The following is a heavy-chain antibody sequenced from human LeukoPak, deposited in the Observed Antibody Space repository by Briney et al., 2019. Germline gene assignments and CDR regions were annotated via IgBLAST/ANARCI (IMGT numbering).Heavy chain of an antibody. V-gene: IGHV3-66*01. D-gene: IGHD5-18*01. CDR2: IYSGGST. CDR1: GFTVSSNY. J-gene: IGHJ3*02. Sequence: GGSLRLSCAASGFTVSSNYMSWVRQAPGEGLEWVSVIYSGGSTYYADSVKGRFTISRDNSKNTLYLQMNSLRAEDTAVYYCAREGYSYGYDAFDIWGQGTMVTVSS. CDR3: AREGYSYGYDAFDI.